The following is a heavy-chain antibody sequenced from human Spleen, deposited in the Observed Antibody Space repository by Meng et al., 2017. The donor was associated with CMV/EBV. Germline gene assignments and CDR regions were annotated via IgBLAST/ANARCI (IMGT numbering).Heavy chain of an antibody. CDR3: ARDGGYHRAAGPY. CDR1: GGSISSGDYY. CDR2: IYYSGST. V-gene: IGHV4-30-4*08. D-gene: IGHD2-15*01. J-gene: IGHJ4*02. Sequence: VELQESGPGLVKPSQTLSLPCTVSGGSISSGDYYWSWIRQPPGKGLEWIGYIYYSGSTYYNPSLKSRVTISVDTSKNQFSLKLSSVTAADTAVYYCARDGGYHRAAGPYWGQGTLVTVSS.